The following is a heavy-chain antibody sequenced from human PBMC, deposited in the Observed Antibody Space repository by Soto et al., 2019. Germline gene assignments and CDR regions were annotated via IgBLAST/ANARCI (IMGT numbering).Heavy chain of an antibody. D-gene: IGHD2-21*02. Sequence: GRSLRLSCTAAGFTFCDYATSWFRQAPGKGLEWVGFIRSKAYGGTTEYAASVKGRFTISRDDSKSIAYLQMNSLKTEDTAVYYCTFSCGGDCEDHYYCRYICGRGTTVTVSS. CDR1: GFTFCDYA. CDR3: TFSCGGDCEDHYYCRYI. J-gene: IGHJ6*02. CDR2: IRSKAYGGTT. V-gene: IGHV3-49*03.